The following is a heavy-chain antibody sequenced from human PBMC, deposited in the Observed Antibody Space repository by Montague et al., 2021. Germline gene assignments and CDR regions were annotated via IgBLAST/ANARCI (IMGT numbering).Heavy chain of an antibody. CDR3: ARSAFGAALDH. J-gene: IGHJ5*02. D-gene: IGHD6-25*01. Sequence: SLRLSCAASGFTFSNYWMHWVRQAPGKGLVWVSHINYDGSKTGYADSVKGRFTISRDNAKNTLYLQMNSLRVDDTAVYYCARSAFGAALDHWGQGTLVTVSS. CDR1: GFTFSNYW. CDR2: INYDGSKT. V-gene: IGHV3-74*01.